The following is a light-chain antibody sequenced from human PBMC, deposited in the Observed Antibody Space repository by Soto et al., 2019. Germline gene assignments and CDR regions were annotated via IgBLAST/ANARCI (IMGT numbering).Light chain of an antibody. Sequence: EIVLTQSPGTLSLSPGERATLSCRASQSISSTNLAWYQQKPGQAPRLLIYGASTRATGIPDRYSGSGSGTDFTLTISRLEPEDFAVYYCQQYGSSLLTFGGGTKVDI. J-gene: IGKJ4*01. CDR2: GAS. V-gene: IGKV3-20*01. CDR1: QSISSTN. CDR3: QQYGSSLLT.